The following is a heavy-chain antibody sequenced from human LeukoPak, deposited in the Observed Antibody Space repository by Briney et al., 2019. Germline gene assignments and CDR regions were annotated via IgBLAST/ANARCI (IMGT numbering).Heavy chain of an antibody. CDR1: GFTFSDYY. CDR3: AKDMDPYYYYGMDV. Sequence: SGGSLRLSCTVSGFTFSDYYMSWIRQAPGRGLEWLSYVSQSGTTIYYADSVKGRFTISRDNGKKLMYLQMNSLRAEDTALYYCAKDMDPYYYYGMDVWGQGTTVTVSS. D-gene: IGHD3-10*01. J-gene: IGHJ6*02. CDR2: VSQSGTTI. V-gene: IGHV3-11*01.